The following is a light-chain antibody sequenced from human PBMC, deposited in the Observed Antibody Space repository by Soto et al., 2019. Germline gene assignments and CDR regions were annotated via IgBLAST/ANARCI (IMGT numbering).Light chain of an antibody. CDR3: SSYTSSSIYV. V-gene: IGLV2-23*01. Sequence: ALTQPASVSGSPGQSITVSCAGTSSDVGGYNLVSWYQQHPGKAPKLIIYEGTERPSGISPRFSGSKSGNTASLTISGLQAEDEADYYCSSYTSSSIYVFGSGTKVTVL. CDR1: SSDVGGYNL. J-gene: IGLJ1*01. CDR2: EGT.